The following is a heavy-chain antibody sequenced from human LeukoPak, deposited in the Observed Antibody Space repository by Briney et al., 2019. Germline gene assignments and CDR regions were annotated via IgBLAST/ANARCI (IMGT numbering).Heavy chain of an antibody. J-gene: IGHJ4*02. V-gene: IGHV1-24*01. CDR1: GYTLTELS. Sequence: ASVKVSCKVSGYTLTELSMHWVRQAPGKGLEWMGGFDPEDGETICAQKFQGRVTMTDDTSTDTAYMELSSLRSEDTAVYYCATDRSDYYDSSGYWEFDYWGQGTLVTVSS. CDR3: ATDRSDYYDSSGYWEFDY. CDR2: FDPEDGET. D-gene: IGHD3-22*01.